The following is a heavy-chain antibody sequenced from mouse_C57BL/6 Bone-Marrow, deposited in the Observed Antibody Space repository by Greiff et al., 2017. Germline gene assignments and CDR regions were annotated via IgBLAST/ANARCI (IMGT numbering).Heavy chain of an antibody. D-gene: IGHD1-1*01. J-gene: IGHJ1*03. CDR2: IDPSDSET. CDR3: ASDLYYYGSSPWYFDV. CDR1: GYTFTSYW. Sequence: QVQLQQPGAELVRPGSSVKLSCKASGYTFTSYWMHWVKQRPIQGLEWIGNIDPSDSETHYNQKFKDKATLTVDKASSTAYMQLSSLTSEDSAVYYCASDLYYYGSSPWYFDVWGTGTTVTVSS. V-gene: IGHV1-52*01.